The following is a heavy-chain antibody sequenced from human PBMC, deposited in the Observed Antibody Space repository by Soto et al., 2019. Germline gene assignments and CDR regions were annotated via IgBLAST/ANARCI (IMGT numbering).Heavy chain of an antibody. CDR3: AREPRYCRGGSCSITGDAYDI. J-gene: IGHJ3*02. CDR2: ISHGGDT. D-gene: IGHD2-15*01. CDR1: GVIVSSTY. Sequence: EVQLVESGGGLVQPGGSLRLSCAASGVIVSSTYMSWVRQAPGKGLEWVSGISHGGDTHYADSVKGRFSLSRDISNNTLHLHMSSLSPEDTAVYYCAREPRYCRGGSCSITGDAYDIWGQGTMVTVAS. V-gene: IGHV3-66*01.